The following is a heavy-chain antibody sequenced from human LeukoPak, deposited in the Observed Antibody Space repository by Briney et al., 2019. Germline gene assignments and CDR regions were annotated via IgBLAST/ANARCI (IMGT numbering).Heavy chain of an antibody. D-gene: IGHD2-2*01. V-gene: IGHV1-69*05. CDR1: GGTFSSYA. CDR3: ARVACSSTSCYAWFDP. Sequence: SVKVSCKASGGTFSSYAISWVRQAPGQGLEWMGGIIPIFGTANYAQRFQGRVTITTDESTSTAYMELSSLRSEDTAVYYCARVACSSTSCYAWFDPWGQGTLVTVSS. J-gene: IGHJ5*02. CDR2: IIPIFGTA.